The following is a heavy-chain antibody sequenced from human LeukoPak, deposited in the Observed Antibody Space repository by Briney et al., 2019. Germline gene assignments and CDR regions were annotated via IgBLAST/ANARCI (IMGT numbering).Heavy chain of an antibody. CDR3: ARETDVLDT. Sequence: GGSLRLSRAASGFTFSTFAMTWVRRAPAKGLEWVSVISRDGDTTYYADSIKGRFTISRDNSRNNLYLQMNSLRAEDTAVYYCARETDVLDTWGQGTMVTVSS. V-gene: IGHV3-23*01. CDR1: GFTFSTFA. J-gene: IGHJ3*02. CDR2: ISRDGDTT.